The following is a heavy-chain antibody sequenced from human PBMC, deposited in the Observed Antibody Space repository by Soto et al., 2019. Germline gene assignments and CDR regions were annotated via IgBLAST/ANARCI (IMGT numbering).Heavy chain of an antibody. V-gene: IGHV4-4*02. CDR3: AREGGGGGSPGHAFDI. Sequence: PSETLSLTCAVSGGSISSSNWWSWVRQPPGKGLEWIGEIYHSGSTNYNPSLKSRVTISVDKSKNQFSLKLSSVTAADTAAYYCAREGGGGGSPGHAFDIWGQGTMVTVSS. CDR2: IYHSGST. CDR1: GGSISSSNW. J-gene: IGHJ3*02. D-gene: IGHD1-26*01.